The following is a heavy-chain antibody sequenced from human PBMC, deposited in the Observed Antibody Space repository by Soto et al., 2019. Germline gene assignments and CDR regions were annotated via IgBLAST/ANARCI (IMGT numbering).Heavy chain of an antibody. V-gene: IGHV5-51*01. CDR2: IYPGDSDT. J-gene: IGHJ6*03. D-gene: IGHD2-2*03. Sequence: PGESLKISCKGSGYSFTSYWIGWVRQMPGKGLEWMGIIYPGDSDTRYSPSFQGQVTISVDKSISTAYLQWSSLKASDTAMYYCARLDIVVVPAASFDYYYYYMDVWGKGTTVTVSS. CDR1: GYSFTSYW. CDR3: ARLDIVVVPAASFDYYYYYMDV.